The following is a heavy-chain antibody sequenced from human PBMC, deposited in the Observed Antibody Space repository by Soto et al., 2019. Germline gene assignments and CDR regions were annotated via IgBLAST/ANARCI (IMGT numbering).Heavy chain of an antibody. CDR2: ISSTTNYI. CDR1: GFTFTGYS. CDR3: ARESEDLTSNFDY. J-gene: IGHJ4*02. V-gene: IGHV3-21*06. Sequence: GGSLRHSCAASGFTFTGYSMNWVRQAPGKGLEWVSSISSTTNYIYYGDSMKGRFTISRDNAKNSLYLEMNSLRAEDTAVYYCARESEDLTSNFDYWGQGTLVTVSS.